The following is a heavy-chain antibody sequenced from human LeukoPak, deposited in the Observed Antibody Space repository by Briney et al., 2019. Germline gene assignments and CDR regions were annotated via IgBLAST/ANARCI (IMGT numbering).Heavy chain of an antibody. J-gene: IGHJ4*02. CDR2: ISSNGDTT. CDR3: ARDDFCDF. CDR1: GFTFGDSS. Sequence: GGSLRLSCAASGFTFGDSSMNWVRQSRGKGLQWVAYISSNGDTTYYADSVEGRFTISRDNAQGSLHLQMTGLRADDSAVYYCARDDFCDFWGRGTQVTVSS. V-gene: IGHV3-48*04. D-gene: IGHD3-3*01.